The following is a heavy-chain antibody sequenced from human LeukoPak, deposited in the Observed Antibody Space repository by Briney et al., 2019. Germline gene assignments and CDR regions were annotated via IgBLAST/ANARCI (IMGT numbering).Heavy chain of an antibody. CDR3: ATPNDAFNI. D-gene: IGHD4/OR15-4a*01. CDR1: GGSISNENW. Sequence: SETLSLTCAVSGGSISNENWWSWVRQPPGKGLEWIGEIHHRGGTNYNPSLRSGVTISIDTSKNQFSLKLTSVTAADTAVYYCATPNDAFNICGQGEIVSASS. V-gene: IGHV4-4*02. J-gene: IGHJ3*02. CDR2: IHHRGGT.